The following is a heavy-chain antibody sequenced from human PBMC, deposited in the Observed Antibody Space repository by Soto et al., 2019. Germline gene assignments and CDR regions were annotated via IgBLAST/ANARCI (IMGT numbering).Heavy chain of an antibody. D-gene: IGHD3-22*01. CDR2: IIPVFQTA. Sequence: QEQLVQSGAEVKKPGSSVKVSCKASGGLFSSYPSSWVRQVPGQGLEWRGGIIPVFQTAYYTQRFQGRVTITADEYTNTAYMELSSLRSEDTAIYYCARGGSGYTWFNEFWGQGTLVTVSS. J-gene: IGHJ4*02. CDR1: GGLFSSYP. V-gene: IGHV1-69*01. CDR3: ARGGSGYTWFNEF.